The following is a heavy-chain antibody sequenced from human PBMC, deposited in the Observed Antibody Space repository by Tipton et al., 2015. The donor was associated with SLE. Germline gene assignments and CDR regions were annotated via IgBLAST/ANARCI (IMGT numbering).Heavy chain of an antibody. J-gene: IGHJ3*02. D-gene: IGHD3-3*01. CDR1: GFTFSPYG. CDR3: AKDGGSITIFGVVGDEGAFDI. Sequence: SLRLSCAASGFTFSPYGMHWVRQAPGKGLEWVAVISYDGSNKYYADSVKGRFTISRDNSKNTLYLQMNSLRAEDTAVYYCAKDGGSITIFGVVGDEGAFDIWGQGTMVTVSS. V-gene: IGHV3-30*18. CDR2: ISYDGSNK.